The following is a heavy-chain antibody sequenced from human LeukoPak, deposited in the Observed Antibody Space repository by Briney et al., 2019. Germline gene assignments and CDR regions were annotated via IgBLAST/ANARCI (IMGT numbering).Heavy chain of an antibody. CDR2: INGDGSNT. Sequence: PGGSLRLSCEASGFTFSIYWLHWVRQAPGKGLVWVSRINGDGSNTAYADSVKGRFTISRDNAKNTLYLQMNSLRAEDTAVYYCTRDLGYGMDVWGQGTTVTVSS. J-gene: IGHJ6*02. V-gene: IGHV3-74*01. CDR3: TRDLGYGMDV. CDR1: GFTFSIYW. D-gene: IGHD3-16*01.